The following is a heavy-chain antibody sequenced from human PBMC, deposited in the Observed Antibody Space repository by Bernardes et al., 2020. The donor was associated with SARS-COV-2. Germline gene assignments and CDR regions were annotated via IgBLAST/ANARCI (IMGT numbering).Heavy chain of an antibody. CDR2: VYYGGTT. D-gene: IGHD3-22*01. Sequence: SETLSLTCTVSGDSISSYYWSWIRQPPGKALEWIALVYYGGTTNYNPSLKSRVTISMDTSKNQVSLKLSSVTAADTAVYYCARHMPSGFNNWFDPWGQGTLGTGSS. CDR1: GDSISSYY. V-gene: IGHV4-59*08. J-gene: IGHJ5*02. CDR3: ARHMPSGFNNWFDP.